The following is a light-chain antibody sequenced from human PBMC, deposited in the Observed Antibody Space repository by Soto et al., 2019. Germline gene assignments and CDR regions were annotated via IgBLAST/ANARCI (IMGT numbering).Light chain of an antibody. J-gene: IGKJ1*01. CDR2: DAS. Sequence: EIVLTQSPATLSLSPGERATLSCRASQSVDSYLAWYQQKVGQAPRLLIYDASNRATGIPARFSGSGSGTDFTLTISRLEPEDFAVYYCQHRSNWPPTFGQGNKVEIK. CDR3: QHRSNWPPT. V-gene: IGKV3-11*01. CDR1: QSVDSY.